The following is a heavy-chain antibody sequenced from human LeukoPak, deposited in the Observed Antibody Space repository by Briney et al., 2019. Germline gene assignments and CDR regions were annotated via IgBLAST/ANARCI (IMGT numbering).Heavy chain of an antibody. Sequence: GGSLRLSCAASGSTFSSYEMNWVRQAPGKGLEWVSYISSSSSTIYYADSVKGRFTISRDNAKNSLYLQMNSLRAEDTAVYYCASRYCSGGSCYSVRSYYYYMDVWGKGTTVTVSS. D-gene: IGHD2-15*01. CDR2: ISSSSSTI. CDR3: ASRYCSGGSCYSVRSYYYYMDV. V-gene: IGHV3-48*01. J-gene: IGHJ6*03. CDR1: GSTFSSYE.